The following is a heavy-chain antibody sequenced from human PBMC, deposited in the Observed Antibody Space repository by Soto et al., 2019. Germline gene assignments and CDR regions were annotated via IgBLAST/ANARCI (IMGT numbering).Heavy chain of an antibody. V-gene: IGHV4-30-4*01. CDR3: ASRYLY. J-gene: IGHJ4*02. CDR1: GGSICSGDYY. CDR2: IYYSGST. D-gene: IGHD3-16*02. Sequence: PSETLSLTCTVSGGSICSGDYYWSWIRQPPGKGLEWIGYIYYSGSTYYNPSLKSRLTMSVDMSKNQSSLRLTSVTAADTAVYYCASRYLYWGQGLLVTVSS.